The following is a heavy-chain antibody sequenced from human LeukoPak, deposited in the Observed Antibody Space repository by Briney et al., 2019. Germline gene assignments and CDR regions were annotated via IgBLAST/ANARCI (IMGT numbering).Heavy chain of an antibody. V-gene: IGHV3-30*02. CDR2: IRYDGSNK. J-gene: IGHJ4*02. CDR3: AREVYYYDSSGFYYSGGFGY. D-gene: IGHD3-22*01. Sequence: GGSLRLSCAASGFTFSSYGMHWVRQAPGKGLEWVAFIRYDGSNKYYADSVKGRFTISRDNSKNTLYLQMNSLRAEDTAVYYCAREVYYYDSSGFYYSGGFGYWGQGTLLTVSS. CDR1: GFTFSSYG.